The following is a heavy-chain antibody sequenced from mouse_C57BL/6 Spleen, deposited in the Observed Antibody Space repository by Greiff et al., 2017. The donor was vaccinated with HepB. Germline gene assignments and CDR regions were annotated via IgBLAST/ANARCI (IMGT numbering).Heavy chain of an antibody. J-gene: IGHJ4*01. CDR2: INPYNGDT. V-gene: IGHV1-20*01. D-gene: IGHD2-4*01. Sequence: VQLQQSGPELVKPGDSVKISCKASGYSFTGYFMNWVMQSHGKSLEWIGRINPYNGDTFYNQKFKGKATLTVDKSSSTAHMELRSLTSEDSAVYYCARWRDYDEAMDYWGQGTSVTVSS. CDR3: ARWRDYDEAMDY. CDR1: GYSFTGYF.